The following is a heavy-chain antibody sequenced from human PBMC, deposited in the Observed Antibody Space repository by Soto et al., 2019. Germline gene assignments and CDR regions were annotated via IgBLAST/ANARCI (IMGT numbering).Heavy chain of an antibody. J-gene: IGHJ5*02. Sequence: QVQLVQSGAEVKKPGASVKVSCKASGYTFTSYDINWVRQATGQGLEWMGWMNPNSGNTAYAQKFLGRVTMTRNTSISTAYMERSSLRAEDPAVYYCARERTRGFDPWGQGNLVTVSS. CDR1: GYTFTSYD. CDR3: ARERTRGFDP. CDR2: MNPNSGNT. V-gene: IGHV1-8*01.